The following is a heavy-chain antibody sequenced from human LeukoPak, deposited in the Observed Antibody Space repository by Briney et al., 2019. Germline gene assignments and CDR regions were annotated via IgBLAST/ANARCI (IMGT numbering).Heavy chain of an antibody. CDR1: GIPFRRYG. Sequence: GSLRPSCGAVGIPFRRYGFQWGRQAPGKGVGWVAVISYDGSNKYYADSVKGRFTISRDNSKNTLYLQMNSLRAEDTAVYYCAKGPDTAMVFDYWGQGTLVTVSS. CDR3: AKGPDTAMVFDY. D-gene: IGHD5-18*01. CDR2: ISYDGSNK. J-gene: IGHJ4*02. V-gene: IGHV3-30*18.